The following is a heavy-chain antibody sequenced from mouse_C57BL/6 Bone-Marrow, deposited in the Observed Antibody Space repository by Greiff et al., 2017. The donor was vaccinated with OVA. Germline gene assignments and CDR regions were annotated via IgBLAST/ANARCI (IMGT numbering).Heavy chain of an antibody. CDR3: ASHYYAMDY. V-gene: IGHV1-59*01. Sequence: QVQLQQPGAELVRPGTSVKLSCKASGYTFTSYWMHWVKQRPGQGLEWIGVIDPSDSHTNYNQKFKGKATLTVDTSSSTAYMQLSSLTSEDSAVYYCASHYYAMDYWGQGTSVTVSS. CDR1: GYTFTSYW. CDR2: IDPSDSHT. J-gene: IGHJ4*01.